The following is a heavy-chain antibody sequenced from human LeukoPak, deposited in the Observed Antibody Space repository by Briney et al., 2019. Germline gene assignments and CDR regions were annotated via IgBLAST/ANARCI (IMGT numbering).Heavy chain of an antibody. Sequence: SETLSLTCTVSGGSISSYYWSWIRQPPGKGLEWIGYIYYSGSTNYNPSLKSRVTIPVDTSKNRFSLKLSSVTAADTAVYYCAGVVIAVAGTGYNWFDPWGQGTLVTVSS. V-gene: IGHV4-59*01. J-gene: IGHJ5*02. CDR1: GGSISSYY. CDR2: IYYSGST. CDR3: AGVVIAVAGTGYNWFDP. D-gene: IGHD6-19*01.